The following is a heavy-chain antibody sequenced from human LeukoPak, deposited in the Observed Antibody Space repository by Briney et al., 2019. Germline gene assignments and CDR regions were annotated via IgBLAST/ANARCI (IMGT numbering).Heavy chain of an antibody. CDR1: GFTFSSYA. J-gene: IGHJ4*02. V-gene: IGHV3-23*01. CDR3: AKQRKIAVAGTFDY. CDR2: ISGSGGST. Sequence: PGGSLRPSCAASGFTFSSYAMSLGRQAPRKGVEWVSAISGSGGSTYYADSVKGRFTISRDNSKNTLYLQMNSLRAEDTAVYYCAKQRKIAVAGTFDYWGQGTLVTVSS. D-gene: IGHD6-19*01.